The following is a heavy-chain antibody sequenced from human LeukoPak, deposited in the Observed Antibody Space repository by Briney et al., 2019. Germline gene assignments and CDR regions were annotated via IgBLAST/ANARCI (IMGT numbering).Heavy chain of an antibody. CDR2: ISAYNGNT. D-gene: IGHD2-2*01. Sequence: ASVKVSCKASGYTFISYGISWVRQAPGQGLESMGWISAYNGNTNYAQKLQGRVTMTTDTSTSTAYMELRSLRSDDTAVYYCARTPNPYCSSTSCYLYWGQGTLVTVSS. CDR1: GYTFISYG. V-gene: IGHV1-18*01. J-gene: IGHJ4*02. CDR3: ARTPNPYCSSTSCYLY.